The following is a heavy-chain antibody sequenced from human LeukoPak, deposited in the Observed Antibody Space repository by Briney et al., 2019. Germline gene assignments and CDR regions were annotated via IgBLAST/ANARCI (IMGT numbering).Heavy chain of an antibody. CDR1: GFTFSSYG. D-gene: IGHD6-6*01. Sequence: PGGSLRLSCAASGFTFSSYGMHWVRQAPGKGLEGGAVISYDGSNKYYADSVKGRFTISRDNSKNTLYLQMNSLRAEDTAVYYCAKGGVGSSPYYYYGMDVWGQGTTVTVSS. V-gene: IGHV3-30*18. CDR2: ISYDGSNK. J-gene: IGHJ6*02. CDR3: AKGGVGSSPYYYYGMDV.